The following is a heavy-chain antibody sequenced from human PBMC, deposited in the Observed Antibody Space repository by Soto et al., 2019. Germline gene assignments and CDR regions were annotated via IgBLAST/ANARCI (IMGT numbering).Heavy chain of an antibody. CDR1: GYIFVNYG. J-gene: IGHJ6*02. V-gene: IGHV1-18*01. CDR3: AMVDLYVTPTPQDV. CDR2: ISPYTGNT. Sequence: QVQLEQSGDEVKKPGASVKVSCKASGYIFVNYGIAWVRQAPGQGLEWLGWISPYTGNTYYATKGQGSLPLTTDTPTSTAFMDLGSLTSADTAVYYCAMVDLYVTPTPQDVWGQGTTVTVSS. D-gene: IGHD3-16*01.